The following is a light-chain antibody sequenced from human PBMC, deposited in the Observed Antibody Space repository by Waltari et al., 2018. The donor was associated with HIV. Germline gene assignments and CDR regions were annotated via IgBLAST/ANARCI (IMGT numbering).Light chain of an antibody. CDR3: AAWDDSLNGPV. CDR1: SSNIGSNT. CDR2: SKN. Sequence: QSVLTQPPSASGTPGQRVTISCSGSSSNIGSNTANRYQQLPGTAPKLLINSKNHRPSGVPDGFSVSKSGTAASLAISGLQSEDEADFYCAAWDDSLNGPVFGGGTKLTVL. J-gene: IGLJ3*02. V-gene: IGLV1-44*01.